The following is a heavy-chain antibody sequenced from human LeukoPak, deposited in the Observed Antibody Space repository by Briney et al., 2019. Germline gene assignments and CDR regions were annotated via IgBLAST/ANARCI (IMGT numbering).Heavy chain of an antibody. CDR1: GFTFSGYG. Sequence: GGSLRLSCTASGFTFSGYGIHWVRQAPGKGLEWVAFIRYDGRNKYYADSVKGRFTISRDNAKNSLYLQMNSLRAEDTAVYYCARMGARVRSLWFGELLGFYYFDYWGQGTLVTVSS. CDR3: ARMGARVRSLWFGELLGFYYFDY. D-gene: IGHD3-10*01. CDR2: IRYDGRNK. V-gene: IGHV3-30*02. J-gene: IGHJ4*02.